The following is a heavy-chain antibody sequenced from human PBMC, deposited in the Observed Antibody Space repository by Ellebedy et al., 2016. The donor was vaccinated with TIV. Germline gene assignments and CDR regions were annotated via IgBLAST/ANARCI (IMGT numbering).Heavy chain of an antibody. D-gene: IGHD4-17*01. Sequence: GESLKISCAASGYTFSTYGMHWVRQAPGKGLEWVAVISYDGSNKYYADSVKGRFTISRDNSKNTLYLQMNSLRAEDTAVYYCARWPSGDAPLDYWGQGTLVTVSS. V-gene: IGHV3-30*03. J-gene: IGHJ4*02. CDR3: ARWPSGDAPLDY. CDR2: ISYDGSNK. CDR1: GYTFSTYG.